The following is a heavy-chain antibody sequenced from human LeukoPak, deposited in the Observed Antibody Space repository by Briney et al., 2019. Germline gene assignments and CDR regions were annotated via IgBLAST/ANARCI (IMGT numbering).Heavy chain of an antibody. CDR1: GFTFDDYA. J-gene: IGHJ4*02. D-gene: IGHD6-13*01. Sequence: GGSLRLSCAASGFTFDDYAMHWVRQAPGKGLEWVSGISWNSGSIGYADSVKGRFTISRDNAKNSLYLQMNSLRAEDTAVYYCARSSWSRHFLDYWGQGTLVTVSS. CDR2: ISWNSGSI. CDR3: ARSSWSRHFLDY. V-gene: IGHV3-9*01.